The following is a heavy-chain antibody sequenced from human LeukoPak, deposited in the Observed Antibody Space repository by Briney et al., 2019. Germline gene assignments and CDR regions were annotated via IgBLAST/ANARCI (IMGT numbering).Heavy chain of an antibody. J-gene: IGHJ4*02. CDR1: GYTFTSYY. CDR3: ARDGIAVAGTWY. CDR2: INPSGGST. Sequence: SVKVSCKASGYTFTSYYMHWVRQAPGQGLEWMGIINPSGGSTSYAQKFQGRVTMTRDTSTSTVYMGLSSLRSEDTAVYYCARDGIAVAGTWYWGQGTLVTVSS. V-gene: IGHV1-46*01. D-gene: IGHD6-19*01.